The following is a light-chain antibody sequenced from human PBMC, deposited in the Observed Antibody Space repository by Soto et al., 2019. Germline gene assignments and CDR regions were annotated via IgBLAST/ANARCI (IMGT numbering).Light chain of an antibody. CDR1: SSDVGGFEY. CDR2: DVT. V-gene: IGLV2-14*01. Sequence: QSVLSRPASVSGSPGQSITISCTGTSSDVGGFEYVSWYQHQPGKAPKLIIYDVTKRPSGVSNRFSGPKSGNTASLTISGIQAEDEGDYYCGSITRSSTSVFGTGTKVTVL. CDR3: GSITRSSTSV. J-gene: IGLJ1*01.